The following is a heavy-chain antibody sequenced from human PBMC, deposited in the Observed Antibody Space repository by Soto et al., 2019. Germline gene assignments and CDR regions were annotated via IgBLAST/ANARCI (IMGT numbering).Heavy chain of an antibody. J-gene: IGHJ3*02. D-gene: IGHD3-9*01. CDR3: ARARLLRYFDWLYRDAFDI. CDR2: ISSNGGST. CDR1: GFTFSSYA. Sequence: PGGSLRLSCAASGFTFSSYAMHWVRQAPGKGLEYVSAISSNGGSTYYANSVKGRFTISRDNSKNTLYLQMGSLRAEDMAVYYCARARLLRYFDWLYRDAFDIWGQGTMDIVSS. V-gene: IGHV3-64*01.